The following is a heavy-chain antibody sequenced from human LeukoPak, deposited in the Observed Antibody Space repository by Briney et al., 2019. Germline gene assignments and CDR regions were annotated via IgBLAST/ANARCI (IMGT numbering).Heavy chain of an antibody. CDR1: GGSLDIYY. CDR2: ITYRRSA. J-gene: IGHJ4*02. Sequence: SETLSLTCAVYGGSLDIYYWMFVRQPPGKGLHWIGEITYRRSADYNPSLKSRASITIDASQRQISLKLTSVTAADTAVYYCAGYGGDWNFDFDSWGQGTLVSVSP. D-gene: IGHD2-21*01. CDR3: AGYGGDWNFDFDS. V-gene: IGHV4-34*01.